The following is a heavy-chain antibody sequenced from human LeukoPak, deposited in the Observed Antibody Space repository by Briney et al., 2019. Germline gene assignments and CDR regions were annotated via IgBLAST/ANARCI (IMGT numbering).Heavy chain of an antibody. Sequence: GGSLTLSCAASGFTFSYYGMHWVRQAPGQGLDWVAVIWYDGIYIYYAYSVKGRFTISRDNSKNTLYLQLNSLRADDTAVYYCAKIVQFTAATGTGLDYWGQGTLVTVSP. D-gene: IGHD6-13*01. CDR1: GFTFSYYG. CDR2: IWYDGIYI. CDR3: AKIVQFTAATGTGLDY. J-gene: IGHJ4*02. V-gene: IGHV3-33*06.